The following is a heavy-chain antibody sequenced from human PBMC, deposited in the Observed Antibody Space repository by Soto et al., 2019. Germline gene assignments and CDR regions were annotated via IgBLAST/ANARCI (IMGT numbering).Heavy chain of an antibody. D-gene: IGHD4-17*01. CDR3: ARVLYGDYYYGMDV. J-gene: IGHJ6*02. CDR2: ISYDGSNK. CDR1: GFTFSSYA. V-gene: IGHV3-30-3*01. Sequence: VGSLRLSCAASGFTFSSYAMHWVRQAPGKGLEWVAVISYDGSNKYYADSVKGRFTISRDNSKNTLYLQMNSLRAEDTAVYYCARVLYGDYYYGMDVWGQGTTVTVSS.